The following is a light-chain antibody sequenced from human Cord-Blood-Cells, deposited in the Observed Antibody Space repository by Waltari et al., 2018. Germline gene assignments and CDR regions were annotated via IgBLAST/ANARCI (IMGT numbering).Light chain of an antibody. CDR2: GAS. CDR1: QSVSSGY. Sequence: EIVLPQSPGTLSLSPGERATLSCRASQSVSSGYLAWYQQKPGQAPRLLIYGASSRATGIPDRCSGSGSGADFTLTISRLEPEDFAVYYCQQYGSSPPWTFGQGTKVEIK. V-gene: IGKV3-20*01. J-gene: IGKJ1*01. CDR3: QQYGSSPPWT.